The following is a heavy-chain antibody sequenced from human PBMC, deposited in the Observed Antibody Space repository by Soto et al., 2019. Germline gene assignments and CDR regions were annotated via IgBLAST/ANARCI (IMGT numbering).Heavy chain of an antibody. Sequence: ASVKVSCKASGYTFTSYGISWVRQAPGQGLEWMGWMNPNSGNTGYAQKFQGRVTMTRNTSISTAYMELSSLRSEDTAVYYCAHAAAGTATDAFDIWGQGTMVTVSS. J-gene: IGHJ3*02. V-gene: IGHV1-8*02. CDR2: MNPNSGNT. D-gene: IGHD6-13*01. CDR1: GYTFTSYG. CDR3: AHAAAGTATDAFDI.